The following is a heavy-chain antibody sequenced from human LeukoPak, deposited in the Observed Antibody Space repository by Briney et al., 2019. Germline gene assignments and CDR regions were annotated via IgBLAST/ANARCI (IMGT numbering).Heavy chain of an antibody. D-gene: IGHD2-15*01. CDR2: INTNTGNP. CDR1: GYTFTNYA. J-gene: IGHJ4*02. V-gene: IGHV7-4-1*02. Sequence: ASVKVSCKASGYTFTNYAMKWVRQAPGQGLEWMGWINTNTGNPSYAQGFTGRFFFSLDTSVSTAYLEISSLKAEDTAVYYCARAAYCSDSTCYSRDWGQGTLVTVSS. CDR3: ARAAYCSDSTCYSRD.